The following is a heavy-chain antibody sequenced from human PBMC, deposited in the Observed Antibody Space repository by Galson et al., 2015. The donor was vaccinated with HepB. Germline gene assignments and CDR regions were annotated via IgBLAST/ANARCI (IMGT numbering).Heavy chain of an antibody. V-gene: IGHV6-1*01. CDR2: TYYRSKWYN. J-gene: IGHJ4*02. Sequence: CAISGDSVSSKSAAWNWIWQSPSRGLEWLGRTYYRSKWYNDYAVSVKSRIIINPHTSTNEFPLQLKYVTPEDTAVYYCARLGDFDSWGQGTLVTVSS. D-gene: IGHD3-16*01. CDR1: GDSVSSKSAA. CDR3: ARLGDFDS.